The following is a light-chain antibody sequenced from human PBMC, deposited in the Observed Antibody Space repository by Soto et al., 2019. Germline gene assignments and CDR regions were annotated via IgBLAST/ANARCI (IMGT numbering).Light chain of an antibody. CDR1: QSVRTN. CDR2: DAS. Sequence: ETVMTQSPATPSVSPGERATLSCRASQSVRTNLAWYQQKPGQAPRLLISDASNRATGIPARFSGSGSGTDFTLTISSLEPEDFAVYYCQQRSNWPITFGQGTRLEI. J-gene: IGKJ5*01. CDR3: QQRSNWPIT. V-gene: IGKV3-11*01.